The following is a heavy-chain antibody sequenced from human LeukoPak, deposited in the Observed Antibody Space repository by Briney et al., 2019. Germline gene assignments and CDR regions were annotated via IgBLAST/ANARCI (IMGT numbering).Heavy chain of an antibody. CDR3: VRCTWPYYFYY. Sequence: GGSLRLSCAASGFTFSIYWMSWVRQAPGKGLEWVANIKKDGGEKDYVDSVKGRFTISRDNAKNSLYLQMNSLRAEDTAVYYCVRCTWPYYFYYWGQGNLVTVSS. CDR1: GFTFSIYW. CDR2: IKKDGGEK. V-gene: IGHV3-7*04. J-gene: IGHJ4*02. D-gene: IGHD2-8*01.